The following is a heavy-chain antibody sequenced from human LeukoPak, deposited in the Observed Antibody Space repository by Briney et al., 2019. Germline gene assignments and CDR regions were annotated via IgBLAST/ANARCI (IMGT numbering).Heavy chain of an antibody. J-gene: IGHJ4*02. CDR1: GGSISSDY. CDR2: IYYRGST. V-gene: IGHV4-59*01. Sequence: ASETLSLTCTVSGGSISSDYWSWIWQPPGKGLEWIGYIYYRGSTNYNPSLKSRVTISVDTSKNQFSLKLSSVTAADTAVYYCARLSGYSSGHYYSDYWGQGTLVTVSS. CDR3: ARLSGYSSGHYYSDY. D-gene: IGHD3-22*01.